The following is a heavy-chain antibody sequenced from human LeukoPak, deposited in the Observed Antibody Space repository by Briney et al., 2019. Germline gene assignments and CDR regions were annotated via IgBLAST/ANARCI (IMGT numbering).Heavy chain of an antibody. CDR1: GGSISSSNW. CDR2: IYHSGST. J-gene: IGHJ6*02. V-gene: IGHV4-4*02. D-gene: IGHD6-13*01. CDR3: ARDQNSSSWYYYYYYGMDV. Sequence: PSKTLSLTCAVSGGSISSSNWWSWVRQPPGKGLEWIGEIYHSGSTNYNPSLKSRVTISVDKSKNQFSLKLSSVTAADTAVYYCARDQNSSSWYYYYYYGMDVWGQGTTVTVSS.